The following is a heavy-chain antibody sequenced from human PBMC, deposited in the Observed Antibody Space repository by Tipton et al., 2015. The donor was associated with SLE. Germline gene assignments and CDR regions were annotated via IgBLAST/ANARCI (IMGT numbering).Heavy chain of an antibody. CDR3: ARDWGLYSSGPRYYGMDV. D-gene: IGHD6-19*01. J-gene: IGHJ6*02. CDR1: GFTFSSYS. CDR2: ISSSSSYI. Sequence: SLRLSCAASGFTFSSYSMNWVRQAPGKGLEWVSSISSSSSYIYYADSVKGRFTISRDNAKNSLYLQMNSLRAEDTAVYYCARDWGLYSSGPRYYGMDVWGQGTTVPVSS. V-gene: IGHV3-21*01.